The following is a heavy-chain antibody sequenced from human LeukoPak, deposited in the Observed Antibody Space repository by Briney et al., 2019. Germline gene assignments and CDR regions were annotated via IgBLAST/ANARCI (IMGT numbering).Heavy chain of an antibody. CDR1: GYTFTSYD. V-gene: IGHV1-8*01. CDR3: ARGLAYCGGDCYYFDY. Sequence: GASVTVSCKASGYTFTSYDINWVRQATGQGLEWMGWMNPNSGNTGYAQKFQGRVTMTRNTSISIAYMELSSLRSEDTAVYYCARGLAYCGGDCYYFDYWGQGTLVTVSS. CDR2: MNPNSGNT. D-gene: IGHD2-21*02. J-gene: IGHJ4*02.